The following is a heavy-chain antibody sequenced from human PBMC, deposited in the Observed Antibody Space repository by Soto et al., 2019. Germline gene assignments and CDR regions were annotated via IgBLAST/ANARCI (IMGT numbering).Heavy chain of an antibody. Sequence: ASVKVSCKACGCSFSSSAISWVRQAPGQGLERMEGIIPIFGTANYAQKFQGRVTITADESTSTAYMELSSLRSEDTAVYYCARVGYDILTGYSPQPYYYYYYGMDVWGQGTTVTGSS. J-gene: IGHJ6*02. V-gene: IGHV1-69*13. D-gene: IGHD3-9*01. CDR2: IIPIFGTA. CDR3: ARVGYDILTGYSPQPYYYYYYGMDV. CDR1: GCSFSSSA.